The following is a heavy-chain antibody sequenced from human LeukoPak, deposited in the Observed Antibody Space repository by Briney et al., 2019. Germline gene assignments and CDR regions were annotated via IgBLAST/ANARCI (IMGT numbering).Heavy chain of an antibody. CDR3: ARQALAAAGGKYFQH. V-gene: IGHV3-33*08. D-gene: IGHD6-13*01. CDR2: IWYDGSNK. CDR1: GFVFSSYG. Sequence: PGGSLRLSCAASGFVFSSYGMHWVRQAPGKGLEWVAVIWYDGSNKYYADSVKGRFTISRDNSKNTLYLQMNSLRAEDTAVYYCARQALAAAGGKYFQHWGQGTLVTVSS. J-gene: IGHJ1*01.